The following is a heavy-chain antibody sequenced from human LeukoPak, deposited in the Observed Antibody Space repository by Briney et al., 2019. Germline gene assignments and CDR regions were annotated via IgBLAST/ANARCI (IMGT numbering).Heavy chain of an antibody. CDR3: ARDSVMGSGWYRYFQH. J-gene: IGHJ1*01. CDR2: ITSSSSAI. D-gene: IGHD6-19*01. Sequence: PGGSLRLSCAASGFTFSSYALNWVRQAPGKGLEWVSYITSSSSAIYYADSVKGRFTISRDNAKNSLYLQMNSLRDEDTAVYYCARDSVMGSGWYRYFQHWGQGTLVTVS. V-gene: IGHV3-48*02. CDR1: GFTFSSYA.